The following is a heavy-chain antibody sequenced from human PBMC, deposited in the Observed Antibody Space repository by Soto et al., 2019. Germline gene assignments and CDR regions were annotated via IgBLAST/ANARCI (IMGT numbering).Heavy chain of an antibody. D-gene: IGHD3-10*01. CDR2: IYYSGST. CDR3: ARRPFLLWFGESIYYYYGMDV. V-gene: IGHV4-39*01. CDR1: GGTISSSSYY. J-gene: IGHJ6*02. Sequence: TSGTLSLTCTVSGGTISSSSYYWGWIRRPPGKGLEWIGSIYYSGSTYYNPSLKSRVTISVDTSKNQFSLKLSSVTAADTAVYYCARRPFLLWFGESIYYYYGMDVWGQGTTVTVSS.